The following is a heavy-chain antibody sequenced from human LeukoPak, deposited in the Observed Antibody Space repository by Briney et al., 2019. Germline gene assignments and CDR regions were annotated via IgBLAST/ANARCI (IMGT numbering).Heavy chain of an antibody. Sequence: GASVKVSCKASGYTFTGYYMHWVRQARGQRLEWIGWIVVGSGNTNYAQKFQERVTITRDMSTSTAYMELSSLRSEDTAVYYCAAIGGSSFGGYWGQGTLVTVSS. CDR2: IVVGSGNT. J-gene: IGHJ4*02. CDR3: AAIGGSSFGGY. V-gene: IGHV1-58*02. CDR1: GYTFTGYY. D-gene: IGHD6-13*01.